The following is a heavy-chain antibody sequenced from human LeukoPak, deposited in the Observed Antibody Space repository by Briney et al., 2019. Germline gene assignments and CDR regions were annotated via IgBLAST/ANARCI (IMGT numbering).Heavy chain of an antibody. V-gene: IGHV3-64*01. J-gene: IGHJ4*02. CDR2: ISSNGGST. CDR1: GFTFSSYA. CDR3: AREGISGDCPLDY. D-gene: IGHD2-21*02. Sequence: GGSLRLSCAASGFTFSSYAMHWVRQAPGKGLEYVSAISSNGGSTYYANSVKGRFTISRDNSKNTLYLQMGSLRAEDMAVYYCAREGISGDCPLDYWGQGTLVTVSS.